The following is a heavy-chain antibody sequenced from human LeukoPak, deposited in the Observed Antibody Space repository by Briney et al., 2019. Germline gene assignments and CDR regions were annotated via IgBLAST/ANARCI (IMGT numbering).Heavy chain of an antibody. CDR1: GFTVSSDY. Sequence: GGSLRLSCTASGFTVSSDYMSWVRQAPGKGLEWVSVVYSGGNTYYADSVKGRFTISRDNSKNTLYLQMNSLRAEDTAVYYCARGPYSSIGTGPDYWGQGTLVTVSS. CDR2: VYSGGNT. CDR3: ARGPYSSIGTGPDY. D-gene: IGHD6-13*01. J-gene: IGHJ4*02. V-gene: IGHV3-66*01.